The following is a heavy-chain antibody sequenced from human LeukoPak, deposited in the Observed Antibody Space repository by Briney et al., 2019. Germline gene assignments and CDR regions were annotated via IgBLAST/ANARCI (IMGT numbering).Heavy chain of an antibody. CDR1: GFTFSSYA. J-gene: IGHJ4*02. V-gene: IGHV3-30-3*01. CDR3: ARSYHLRPFHY. CDR2: ILYDGSNQ. Sequence: GSLRLSCAASGFTFSSYATSWVRQAPGKGLEWVAVILYDGSNQYYADSVKGRFTISRDNSKNTLYLQMNSLRGEDTAVYYCARSYHLRPFHYWGQGTLVTVSS.